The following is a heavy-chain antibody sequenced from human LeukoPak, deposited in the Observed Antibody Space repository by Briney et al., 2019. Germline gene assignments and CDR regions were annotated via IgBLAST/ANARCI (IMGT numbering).Heavy chain of an antibody. CDR1: GGSISSYY. V-gene: IGHV4-4*07. D-gene: IGHD6-19*01. CDR2: IYTSGST. CDR3: AREVSSSGPVNRNYYYYYGMDV. J-gene: IGHJ6*02. Sequence: SETLSLTCTVSGGSISSYYWSWIRQPAGKGLEWIGRIYTSGSTNYNPSLKSRVTMSVDTSKSQFSLKLSSVTAADTAVYYCAREVSSSGPVNRNYYYYYGMDVWGQGTTVTVSS.